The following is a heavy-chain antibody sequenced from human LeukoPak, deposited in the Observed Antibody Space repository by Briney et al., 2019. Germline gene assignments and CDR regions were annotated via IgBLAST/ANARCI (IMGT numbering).Heavy chain of an antibody. V-gene: IGHV1-18*01. CDR1: GYTFTSYG. CDR3: ARDLVYYYDSSGPGAFDI. CDR2: ISAYNGNT. J-gene: IGHJ3*02. Sequence: ASVKVSCKASGYTFTSYGISWVRQAPGQGLEWMGWISAYNGNTNYAQKLQGRVTMTTDTSTSTAYMELRSLRSDGTAVYYCARDLVYYYDSSGPGAFDIWGQGTMVTVSS. D-gene: IGHD3-22*01.